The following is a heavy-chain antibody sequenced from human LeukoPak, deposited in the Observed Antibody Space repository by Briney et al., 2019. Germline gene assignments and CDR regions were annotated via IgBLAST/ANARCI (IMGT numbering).Heavy chain of an antibody. CDR1: DGSITNYD. CDR2: VHYSGTA. Sequence: SETLSLTCTVSDGSITNYDWSWVRQPPGKGLEFIGHVHYSGTANYNPSLRSRVTISIDTSKKHFFLKLKSVTAADTAVYYCARDQTYSGSGIYTYFDYWGQGILVTVSS. CDR3: ARDQTYSGSGIYTYFDY. J-gene: IGHJ4*02. D-gene: IGHD3-10*01. V-gene: IGHV4-59*12.